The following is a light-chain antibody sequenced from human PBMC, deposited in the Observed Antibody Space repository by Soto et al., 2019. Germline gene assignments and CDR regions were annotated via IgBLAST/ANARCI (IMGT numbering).Light chain of an antibody. J-gene: IGLJ2*01. CDR2: DNN. CDR1: SSNIGSNT. Sequence: QSVLTQPPSASGTPGQRVTISCSGSSSNIGSNTVNWYQQLPGTAPKLLIYDNNQRPSGVPDRFSGSKSGTSASLAISGLQSEDEAGYYCAAWDGSLNVVVFGGGTKLTVL. CDR3: AAWDGSLNVVV. V-gene: IGLV1-44*01.